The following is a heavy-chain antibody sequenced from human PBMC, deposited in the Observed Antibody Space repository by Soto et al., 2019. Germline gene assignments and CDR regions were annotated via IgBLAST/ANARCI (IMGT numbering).Heavy chain of an antibody. V-gene: IGHV1-18*01. CDR2: ISAYNGNT. Sequence: QVQLVQSGAEVKKPGASVKVSCKASGYTFTSYGISWVRQAPGQGLEWMGWISAYNGNTNYAQKLKGRVTMPTDTSTSTAYMELRSLRSDDTAVYYGARDFSFGFPTYYYDSSGYYQIFDYWCQGTLVAVS. J-gene: IGHJ4*02. D-gene: IGHD3-22*01. CDR1: GYTFTSYG. CDR3: ARDFSFGFPTYYYDSSGYYQIFDY.